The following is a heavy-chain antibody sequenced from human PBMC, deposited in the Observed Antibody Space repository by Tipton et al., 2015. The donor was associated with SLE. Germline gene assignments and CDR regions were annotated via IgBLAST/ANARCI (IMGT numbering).Heavy chain of an antibody. CDR3: AKDLRASSSPGDAFDV. J-gene: IGHJ3*01. CDR2: ISDSGSGL. CDR1: GFSFSRYY. Sequence: SLRLSCAASGFSFSRYYMSWVRQAPGKGLEWVSTISDSGSGLYYADSVKDRFTISRDNSKNTVFLQMNSLRAEDTAIFYCAKDLRASSSPGDAFDVWGQGTMVKVSS. D-gene: IGHD6-6*01. V-gene: IGHV3-23*01.